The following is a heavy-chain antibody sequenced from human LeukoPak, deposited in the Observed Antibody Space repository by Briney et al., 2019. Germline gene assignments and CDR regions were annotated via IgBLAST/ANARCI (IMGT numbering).Heavy chain of an antibody. D-gene: IGHD3-22*01. Sequence: ASVKVSCKASGYTFTSYDINWVRQATGQGLEWMGWMNPNSGNTGYAQKFQGRVTMTRNTSISTAYMELSSLRSEDTAVYYCARAHYYDSSGYYHPPFDYWGQGTLVTVSS. CDR2: MNPNSGNT. CDR3: ARAHYYDSSGYYHPPFDY. CDR1: GYTFTSYD. V-gene: IGHV1-8*01. J-gene: IGHJ4*02.